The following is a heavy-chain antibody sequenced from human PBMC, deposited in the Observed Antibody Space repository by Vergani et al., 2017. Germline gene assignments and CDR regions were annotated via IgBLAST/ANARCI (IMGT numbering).Heavy chain of an antibody. D-gene: IGHD2-2*02. CDR1: AGSISSNNC. J-gene: IGHJ4*02. V-gene: IGHV4-4*03. Sequence: QVQLQESGPGLVKPPRTLSLTCAVSAGSISSNNCWTWVRQPPGKGLEWIGEICHTGDTKYSPSLKRRVTVSVDESRNLFSLRLNSVTAADTAVYYCATIGYRRWGYYFDYWGQGILVTVSS. CDR2: ICHTGDT. CDR3: ATIGYRRWGYYFDY.